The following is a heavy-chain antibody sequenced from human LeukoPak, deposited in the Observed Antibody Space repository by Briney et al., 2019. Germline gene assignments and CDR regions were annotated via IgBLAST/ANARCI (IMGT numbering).Heavy chain of an antibody. V-gene: IGHV3-23*01. Sequence: DSVKGRFTVSRDSSKSTLFLHMNSLRAEDTALYYCAKFPTVDAAFDIWGQGTMVTVSS. J-gene: IGHJ3*02. CDR3: AKFPTVDAAFDI. D-gene: IGHD4-23*01.